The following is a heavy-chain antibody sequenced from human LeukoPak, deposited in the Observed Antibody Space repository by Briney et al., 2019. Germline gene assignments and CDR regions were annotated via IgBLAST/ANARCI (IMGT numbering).Heavy chain of an antibody. V-gene: IGHV4-59*12. CDR3: ARAGLVSRDWFDP. J-gene: IGHJ5*02. D-gene: IGHD2-15*01. CDR1: GGSISSYH. Sequence: SETLSLTCTVSGGSISSYHWSWLRQPPGSKLEWIGYFYYSGVTNYNPSLKSRVTMSLDTSKKQFSLKLNSATAADTAVYYCARAGLVSRDWFDPWGQGTLVTVSS. CDR2: FYYSGVT.